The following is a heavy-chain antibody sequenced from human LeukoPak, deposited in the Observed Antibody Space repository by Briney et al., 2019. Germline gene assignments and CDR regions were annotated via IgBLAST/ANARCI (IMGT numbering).Heavy chain of an antibody. Sequence: ASVKVSCKASGYTFTSYDFNWVRQATGQRPEWMGWMSPNSGDTGYAQKFQGRVTMTRDTSISTAYMELSGLISEDTAVYYCTRGPPNWGYDFWGQGTLVTVSS. D-gene: IGHD7-27*01. CDR1: GYTFTSYD. CDR3: TRGPPNWGYDF. V-gene: IGHV1-8*01. J-gene: IGHJ4*02. CDR2: MSPNSGDT.